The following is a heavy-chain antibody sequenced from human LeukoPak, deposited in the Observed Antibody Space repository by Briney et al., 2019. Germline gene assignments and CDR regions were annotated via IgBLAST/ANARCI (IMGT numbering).Heavy chain of an antibody. Sequence: ASVKVSCKACGYTFTSYGISWVRQAPGQGLEWMGWISAYNGNTDYAQKLQGRVTMTTDTSKSTAYMELRSMRSDDTAVYYCATMRDYGDYWGQGTLVTVSS. V-gene: IGHV1-18*01. J-gene: IGHJ4*02. CDR3: ATMRDYGDY. CDR2: ISAYNGNT. CDR1: GYTFTSYG.